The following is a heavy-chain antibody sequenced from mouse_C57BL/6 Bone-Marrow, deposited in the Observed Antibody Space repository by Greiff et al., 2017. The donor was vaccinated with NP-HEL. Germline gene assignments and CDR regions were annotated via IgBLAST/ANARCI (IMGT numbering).Heavy chain of an antibody. Sequence: QVQLQQSGPELVKPGASVKISCKASGYSFTSYYIHWVKQRPGQGLEWIGWIYPGSGNTKYNEKFKGKATLTADTSSCTAYMQLSSLTSEDSAVYYCAREGTVVFDYWGQGTTLTVSS. V-gene: IGHV1-66*01. CDR3: AREGTVVFDY. J-gene: IGHJ2*01. CDR2: IYPGSGNT. CDR1: GYSFTSYY. D-gene: IGHD1-1*01.